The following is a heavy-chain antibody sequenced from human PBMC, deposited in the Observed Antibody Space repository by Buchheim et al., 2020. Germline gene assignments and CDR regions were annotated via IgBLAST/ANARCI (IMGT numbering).Heavy chain of an antibody. V-gene: IGHV3-74*01. CDR2: INSDGSFT. J-gene: IGHJ5*02. CDR1: GFIFSSHW. CDR3: VRGYDT. D-gene: IGHD3-9*01. Sequence: EVQLVESGGGLVQPGGSLRLSCAGPGFIFSSHWMHWVRQAPGKGLMWVSGINSDGSFTTYADSVKGRFTISRDNAKNTLYLQMNSLRAEDTAVYYCVRGYDTWGQGTL.